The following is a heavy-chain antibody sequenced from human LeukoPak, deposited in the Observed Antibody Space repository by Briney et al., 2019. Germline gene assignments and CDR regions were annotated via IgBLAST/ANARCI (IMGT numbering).Heavy chain of an antibody. D-gene: IGHD6-13*01. CDR3: AREGGQQLVRSAFDI. CDR1: GYTFTSYD. V-gene: IGHV1-8*01. J-gene: IGHJ3*02. Sequence: ASVRVSCTASGYTFTSYDINWVRQAPGQGLEWMGWMHPNSRHTGYAQKFQGRVTITRNTSISTAYMELSSLRSEDTAVYYCAREGGQQLVRSAFDIWGQGTMVTVSS. CDR2: MHPNSRHT.